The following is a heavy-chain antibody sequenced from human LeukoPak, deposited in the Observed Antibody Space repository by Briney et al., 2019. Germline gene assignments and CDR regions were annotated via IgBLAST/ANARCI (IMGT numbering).Heavy chain of an antibody. CDR2: INQDEKDK. CDR1: GFTFSSYY. Sequence: GGSLRLSCAASGFTFSSYYMSWARQAPGKGLEWVANINQDEKDKYYADSVKGRFTISRDKAKKSLYLQMNSLRVEDTAVYYCAREARLGTTDDAADIWGQGTMVTVSS. J-gene: IGHJ3*02. D-gene: IGHD1-7*01. V-gene: IGHV3-7*01. CDR3: AREARLGTTDDAADI.